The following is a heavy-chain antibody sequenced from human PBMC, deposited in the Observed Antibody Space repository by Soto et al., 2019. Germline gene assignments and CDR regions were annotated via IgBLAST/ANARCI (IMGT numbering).Heavy chain of an antibody. D-gene: IGHD3-16*01. Sequence: QVQLVQSGAEVQKPGAAGKVSCKASGYTFTSYGTCWVRQAPGQGLESMGWISAYNRNTNYPQKLQGRVTMTTDTPTSTAYMELRSLRSDDTAVYYCARDKGATRGDFDYWGQGTLVTVSS. CDR1: GYTFTSYG. V-gene: IGHV1-18*01. CDR2: ISAYNRNT. CDR3: ARDKGATRGDFDY. J-gene: IGHJ4*02.